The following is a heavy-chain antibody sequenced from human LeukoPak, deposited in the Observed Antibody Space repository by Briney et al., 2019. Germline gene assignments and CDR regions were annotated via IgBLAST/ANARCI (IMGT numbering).Heavy chain of an antibody. CDR1: GGSFSGYY. J-gene: IGHJ6*03. D-gene: IGHD4-17*01. V-gene: IGHV4-34*01. CDR2: INHSGST. Sequence: PSETLSLTCAVYGGSFSGYYWSWIRQPPGKGLEWIGEINHSGSTNYNPSLKSRVTISVDTSKNQFSLKLSSVTAADTAVYYCARGRPTVTTWVYYYYMDVWGKGTTVTISS. CDR3: ARGRPTVTTWVYYYYMDV.